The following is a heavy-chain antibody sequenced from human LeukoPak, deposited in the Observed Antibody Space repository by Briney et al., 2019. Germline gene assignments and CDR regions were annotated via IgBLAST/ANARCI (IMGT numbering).Heavy chain of an antibody. D-gene: IGHD3-3*01. CDR3: ARPDFWSGYYEAGGDY. V-gene: IGHV1-8*01. J-gene: IGHJ4*02. CDR1: GYTFTSYD. CDR2: MNPNSGNT. Sequence: ASVPVSCKASGYTFTSYDINWVRQAPGQGLEWMGWMNPNSGNTGYAQKFQGRVTMTRNTSISTAYMELSSLRSEDTAVYYCARPDFWSGYYEAGGDYWGQGTLVTVSS.